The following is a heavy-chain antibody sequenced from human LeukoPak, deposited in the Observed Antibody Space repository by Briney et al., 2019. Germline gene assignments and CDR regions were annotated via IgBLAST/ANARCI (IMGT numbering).Heavy chain of an antibody. D-gene: IGHD3-3*01. CDR3: ASGSFWSGYLG. J-gene: IGHJ4*02. V-gene: IGHV4-34*01. CDR1: GGSFSGYY. CDR2: INHSGST. Sequence: SETLSLTCAVYGGSFSGYYWSWIRQPPGKGLEWIGEINHSGSTNYNPSLKSRVTISVDTSKNQFSLKLSSVTAADTAVYYCASGSFWSGYLGWGQGTLVTVSS.